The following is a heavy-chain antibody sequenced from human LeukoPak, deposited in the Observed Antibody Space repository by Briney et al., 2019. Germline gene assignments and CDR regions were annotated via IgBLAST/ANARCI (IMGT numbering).Heavy chain of an antibody. Sequence: SETLSLTCTVSGYSISSGYYWGWIRQPPGKGLEWIGSIYHSGSTYYNPSLKSRVTISVDTSKNQFSLKLSSVTAADTAVYYCASSPLDISIAAAGLYFDYWGQGTLVTVSS. D-gene: IGHD6-13*01. V-gene: IGHV4-38-2*02. CDR3: ASSPLDISIAAAGLYFDY. CDR2: IYHSGST. CDR1: GYSISSGYY. J-gene: IGHJ4*02.